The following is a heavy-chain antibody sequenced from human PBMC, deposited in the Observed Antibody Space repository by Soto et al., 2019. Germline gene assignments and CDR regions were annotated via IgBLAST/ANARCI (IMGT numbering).Heavy chain of an antibody. D-gene: IGHD5-18*01. CDR1: GFTFSIYA. Sequence: PGGSLRLSCSSCGFTFSIYAMHWVRQAPGKGLEYVSAISSNGGSTYYADSVKGRFTISRDNSKNTLYLQMSSLRAEDTAVYYCVKDQYSYGLNLFDYWGQGTLVTVSS. CDR2: ISSNGGST. CDR3: VKDQYSYGLNLFDY. J-gene: IGHJ4*02. V-gene: IGHV3-64D*08.